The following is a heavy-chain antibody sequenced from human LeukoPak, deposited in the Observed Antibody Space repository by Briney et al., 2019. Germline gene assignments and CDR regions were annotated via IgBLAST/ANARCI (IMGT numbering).Heavy chain of an antibody. CDR3: AKDISLGRGWYYFDY. D-gene: IGHD6-19*01. V-gene: IGHV3-43*02. CDR2: ISGSGGST. CDR1: GFTFSSYA. J-gene: IGHJ4*02. Sequence: GGSLRLSCAASGFTFSSYAMSWVRQAPGKGLEWVSAISGSGGSTYYADSVKGRFTISRDNSKNSLYLQMNSLRTEDTALYYCAKDISLGRGWYYFDYWGQGTLVTVSS.